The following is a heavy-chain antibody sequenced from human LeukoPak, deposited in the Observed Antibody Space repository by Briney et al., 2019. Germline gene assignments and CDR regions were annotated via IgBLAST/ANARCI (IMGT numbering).Heavy chain of an antibody. V-gene: IGHV3-23*01. J-gene: IGHJ4*02. CDR1: GFTFSSYA. Sequence: PGGSLRLSCAASGFTFSSYAMSWVRQAPGKGLEWVSAISGSGGSTYYADSVKGRFTISRDNSKSTLYLQMNSLRAEDTAVYYCAKGRQQLVTAGLDYWGQGTLVTVSS. CDR2: ISGSGGST. D-gene: IGHD6-13*01. CDR3: AKGRQQLVTAGLDY.